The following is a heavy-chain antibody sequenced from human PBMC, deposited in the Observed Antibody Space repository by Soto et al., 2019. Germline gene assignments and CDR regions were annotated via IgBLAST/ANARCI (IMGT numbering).Heavy chain of an antibody. J-gene: IGHJ4*02. CDR2: ISGYNGNR. D-gene: IGHD3-9*01. V-gene: IGHV1-18*04. CDR1: GYTFSSYG. CDR3: ARGQYFDSLSGLDY. Sequence: ASVKVSCKASGYTFSSYGISWVRQAPGQGLKWMGWISGYNGNRNYAQKFQGRVTMTTDTSTSTAYIELRSLTSDDTDIYYCARGQYFDSLSGLDYWGQGTRVTVSS.